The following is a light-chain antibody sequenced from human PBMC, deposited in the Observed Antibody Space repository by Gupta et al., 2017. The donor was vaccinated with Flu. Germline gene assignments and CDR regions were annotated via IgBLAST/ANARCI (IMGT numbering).Light chain of an antibody. CDR3: AVWDDSLNGVV. V-gene: IGLV1-44*01. CDR2: KNN. Sequence: LQTQAHPAATTLAQGVTISCSGSSSNIGINTVNWYQQLPGTAPKLLIYKNNQRPSGVPDRFSGSKSGTSASLAISGLQSADEADYYCAVWDDSLNGVVFGGGTKLTVL. J-gene: IGLJ2*01. CDR1: SSNIGINT.